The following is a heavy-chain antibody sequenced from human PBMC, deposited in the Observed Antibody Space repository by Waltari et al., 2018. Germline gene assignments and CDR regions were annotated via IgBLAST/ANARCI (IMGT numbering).Heavy chain of an antibody. CDR3: ARVYCSGGSCAQGDY. CDR2: INPNSGGT. J-gene: IGHJ4*02. D-gene: IGHD2-15*01. CDR1: GYTFTGYY. Sequence: QVQLVQSGAEVKKPGASVKVSCKASGYTFTGYYMHWVRPAPGQGLEWMGRINPNSGGTNYAQKFQGRVTMTRDTSINTAYMELSRLRSDDTAVYYCARVYCSGGSCAQGDYWGQGTLVTVSS. V-gene: IGHV1-2*06.